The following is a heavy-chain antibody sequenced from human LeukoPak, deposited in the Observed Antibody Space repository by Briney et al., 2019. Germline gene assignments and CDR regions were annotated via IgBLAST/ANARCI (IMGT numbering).Heavy chain of an antibody. CDR1: GYTFTSYD. Sequence: ASVKVSCKASGYTFTSYDINWVRQATGQGLEWMGWINTNTGNPTYAQGFPGRFVFSLDTSVSTAYLQISSLKAEDTAVYYCVRDMFRGGGWYNFDYWGQGTLVTVSS. D-gene: IGHD6-19*01. V-gene: IGHV7-4-1*02. CDR2: INTNTGNP. J-gene: IGHJ4*02. CDR3: VRDMFRGGGWYNFDY.